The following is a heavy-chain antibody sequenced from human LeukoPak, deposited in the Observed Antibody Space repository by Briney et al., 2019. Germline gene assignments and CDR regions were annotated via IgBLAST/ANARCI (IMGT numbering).Heavy chain of an antibody. V-gene: IGHV4-34*01. J-gene: IGHJ4*02. CDR3: ARGGMVRGVIRQPIRY. D-gene: IGHD3-10*01. CDR2: INHSGST. CDR1: GGSFSGYY. Sequence: SETLSLTCAVYGGSFSGYYWSWIRQPPGKGLEWIGEINHSGSTNYNPSLKSRVTISVDTSKNQFSLKLSSVTAADTAVYYCARGGMVRGVIRQPIRYWGQGTLVTVSS.